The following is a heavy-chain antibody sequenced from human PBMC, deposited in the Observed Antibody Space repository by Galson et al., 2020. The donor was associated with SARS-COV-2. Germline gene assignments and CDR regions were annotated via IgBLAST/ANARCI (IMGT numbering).Heavy chain of an antibody. CDR1: GYSVSTTNY. CDR2: VYPSSTT. Sequence: SETLSLTCTVSGYSVSTTNYWGWVRQPPGRGLEWIGSVYPSSTTYYNPSLKSRLTISVDTSKNQFSLRLDSVTAADTALYYCARQGVNMIVLVTVPGWYFDLWGRGTLVTVSS. J-gene: IGHJ2*01. CDR3: ARQGVNMIVLVTVPGWYFDL. V-gene: IGHV4-38-2*02. D-gene: IGHD3-22*01.